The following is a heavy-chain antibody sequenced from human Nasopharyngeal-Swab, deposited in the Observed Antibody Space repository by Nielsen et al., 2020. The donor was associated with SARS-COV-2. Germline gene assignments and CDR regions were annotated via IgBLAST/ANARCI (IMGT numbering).Heavy chain of an antibody. CDR2: IYSGGST. CDR1: GFTFDDYA. Sequence: GESLKISCAASGFTFDDYAMHWVRQAPGKGLEWVSVIYSGGSTYYADSVKGRFTISRDNSKNTLYLQMNSLRAEDTAVYYCARDHDWFDFWGQGILVTVSS. D-gene: IGHD3-9*01. V-gene: IGHV3-66*01. CDR3: ARDHDWFDF. J-gene: IGHJ4*02.